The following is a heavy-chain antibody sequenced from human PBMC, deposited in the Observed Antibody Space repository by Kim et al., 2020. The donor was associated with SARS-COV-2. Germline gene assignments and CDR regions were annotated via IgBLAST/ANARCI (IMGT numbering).Heavy chain of an antibody. J-gene: IGHJ4*02. Sequence: GGSLRLSCAASGFTFSSYWMHWVRQAPGKGLVWVSRINSDGSSTSYADSVKGRFTISRDNAKNTLYLQMNSLRAEDTAVYYCARGSLIYDSSGQRKNWGQGTLVTVSS. D-gene: IGHD3-22*01. CDR3: ARGSLIYDSSGQRKN. CDR1: GFTFSSYW. CDR2: INSDGSST. V-gene: IGHV3-74*01.